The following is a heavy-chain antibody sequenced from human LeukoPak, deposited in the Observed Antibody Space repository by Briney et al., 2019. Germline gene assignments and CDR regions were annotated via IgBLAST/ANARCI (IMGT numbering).Heavy chain of an antibody. CDR3: ARVYSGYDLPGSRANYYFDY. Sequence: SETLSLTFTVSGGSISSYYWSWIRQPAGKGPEWIGRFYSGGSTDYNPSLKSRVTMSVDTSKNQFSLKLSSVTAADTAVYYCARVYSGYDLPGSRANYYFDYWGQGTLVTVSS. D-gene: IGHD5-12*01. J-gene: IGHJ4*02. CDR1: GGSISSYY. V-gene: IGHV4-4*07. CDR2: FYSGGST.